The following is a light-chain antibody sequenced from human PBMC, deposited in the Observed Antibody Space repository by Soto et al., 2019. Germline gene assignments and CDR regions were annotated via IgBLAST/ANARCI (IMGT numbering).Light chain of an antibody. Sequence: EIVLTQSPGTLSLSPGERATLSCRASQSVTSNYLAWHQQKPGQAPRLLIYGASSRATGIPDRFSGSGSGTDFTLTIRRLEPEECAVYYCQQYAGSPLTFGGGPKVEI. CDR2: GAS. V-gene: IGKV3-20*01. CDR1: QSVTSNY. J-gene: IGKJ4*01. CDR3: QQYAGSPLT.